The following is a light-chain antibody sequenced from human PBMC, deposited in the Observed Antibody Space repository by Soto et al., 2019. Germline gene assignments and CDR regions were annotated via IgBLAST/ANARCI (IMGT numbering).Light chain of an antibody. Sequence: QSALTQPASVSGSPGQSITISCTGTSSDIGDYNSVSWYQQHPGKAPKLIIYEVSHRPSGGSNRFSGSKSGNTASLTISGLQADDEADYYCNSFTTSTTPYVFGTGTKVTVL. J-gene: IGLJ1*01. CDR3: NSFTTSTTPYV. CDR2: EVS. CDR1: SSDIGDYNS. V-gene: IGLV2-14*03.